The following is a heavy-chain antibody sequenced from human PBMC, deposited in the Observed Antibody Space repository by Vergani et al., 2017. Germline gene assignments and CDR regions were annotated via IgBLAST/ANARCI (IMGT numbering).Heavy chain of an antibody. V-gene: IGHV3-7*01. CDR2: IKQDGSEK. J-gene: IGHJ4*02. Sequence: EVQLVESGGGLVQPGGSLRLSCAASGFTFSSYWMSWVRQAPGKGLEWVSNIKQDGSEKSYVDSVKGRFTISRDNAKNSLYLQMNSLRAEDTAVYYCARDWSSWLEDYFDYWGQGTLVTVSS. CDR3: ARDWSSWLEDYFDY. D-gene: IGHD6-13*01. CDR1: GFTFSSYW.